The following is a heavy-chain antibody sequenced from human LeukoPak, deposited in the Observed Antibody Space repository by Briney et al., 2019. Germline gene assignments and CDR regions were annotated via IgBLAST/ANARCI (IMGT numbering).Heavy chain of an antibody. D-gene: IGHD3-10*01. J-gene: IGHJ4*02. CDR2: ISSSGTTI. V-gene: IGHV3-48*01. Sequence: PGGSLRLSCAASGFSFSGYSMTWVRQAPGKGLEWVSYISSSGTTIYYADSVKGRFTISRDNSKNTVYLQMNSLRAEDTAVYYCAGPRGVSLPIDYWGQGTLVTVSS. CDR3: AGPRGVSLPIDY. CDR1: GFSFSGYS.